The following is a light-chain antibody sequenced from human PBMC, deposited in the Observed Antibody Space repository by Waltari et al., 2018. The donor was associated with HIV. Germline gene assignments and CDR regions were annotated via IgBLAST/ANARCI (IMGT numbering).Light chain of an antibody. V-gene: IGKV1-8*01. J-gene: IGKJ4*01. CDR2: AAS. CDR1: QGISSY. CDR3: QQYYSYPLT. Sequence: AIRMTQSPSSFSASTGDRVTITCRASQGISSYLAWYQQKPGKAPNLLIYAASTLQSGVPSRFSGSGSGTDFTLTISCLQSEDFASYYCQQYYSYPLTFGGGTKVGIK.